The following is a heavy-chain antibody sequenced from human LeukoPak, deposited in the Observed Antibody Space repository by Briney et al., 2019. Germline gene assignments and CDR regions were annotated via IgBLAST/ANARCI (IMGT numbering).Heavy chain of an antibody. J-gene: IGHJ4*02. V-gene: IGHV3-15*01. CDR1: GFTLSNAW. CDR2: IRSKTEGGTT. CDR3: TKYYYDSSGFYYHYDY. D-gene: IGHD3-22*01. Sequence: GGSLRLSCAASGFTLSNAWMSWVRQAPGKGLEWVGRIRSKTEGGTTEYAAPVKGRFTISRDDTKNTLYLQMYSLKTEDTAVYYCTKYYYDSSGFYYHYDYWGQGALVTVSS.